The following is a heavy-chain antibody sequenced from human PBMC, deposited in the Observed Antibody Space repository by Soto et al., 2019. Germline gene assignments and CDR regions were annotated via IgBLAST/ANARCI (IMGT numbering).Heavy chain of an antibody. CDR2: INHRGST. CDR1: GGSLSGYY. V-gene: IGHV4-34*01. D-gene: IGHD2-2*01. J-gene: IGHJ5*02. CDR3: ARDGFCTSTTCRVGNWFDP. Sequence: QVQLQQWGAGLLKPSETLSLTCVVYGGSLSGYYWSWIRQSPGKGLEWIGGINHRGSTNYNPSLESRVTISVDTSTNQFSLKLPSVTAADTAMYYCARDGFCTSTTCRVGNWFDPWGQGTLVTVSS.